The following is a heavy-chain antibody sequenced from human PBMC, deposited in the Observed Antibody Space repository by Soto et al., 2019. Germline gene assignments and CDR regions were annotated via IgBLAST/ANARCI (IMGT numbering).Heavy chain of an antibody. CDR2: ISAYNGNT. Sequence: ASVKISCKASGYTFTSYGISWVRQAPGQGLEWMGWISAYNGNTNYAQKLQGRVTMTTDTSTSTAYMELRSLRSDDTAVYYCARFFYPYCSSTSCYKFLEWLTVFDYWGQGTLVTVSS. CDR1: GYTFTSYG. J-gene: IGHJ4*02. V-gene: IGHV1-18*01. CDR3: ARFFYPYCSSTSCYKFLEWLTVFDY. D-gene: IGHD2-2*02.